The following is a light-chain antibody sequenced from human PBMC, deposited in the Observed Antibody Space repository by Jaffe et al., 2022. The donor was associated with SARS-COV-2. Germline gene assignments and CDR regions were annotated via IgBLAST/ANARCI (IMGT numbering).Light chain of an antibody. Sequence: QSALTQPASVSGSPGQSITISCTGTSSDVGGYNYVSWYQQHPGKAPKLMIYEVSNRPSGVPDRFSGSKSGNTASLTISGLQAEDEADYYCSSYTSSNTVVFGGGTKLTVL. J-gene: IGLJ2*01. V-gene: IGLV2-14*01. CDR1: SSDVGGYNY. CDR3: SSYTSSNTVV. CDR2: EVS.